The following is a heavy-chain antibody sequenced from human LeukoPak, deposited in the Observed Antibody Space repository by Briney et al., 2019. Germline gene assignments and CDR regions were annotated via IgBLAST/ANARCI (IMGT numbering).Heavy chain of an antibody. CDR1: GDSMTTTSHF. J-gene: IGHJ3*02. CDR2: IYYRGTT. V-gene: IGHV4-39*07. CDR3: ARDTSLYSSSYDAFDI. D-gene: IGHD6-6*01. Sequence: SETLSLTCTVSGDSMTTTSHFWDWIRQPPGKGLEWIGSIYYRGTTYYNPSLKSRVNMSVDTSKNQFSLKLSSVTAADTAVYYCARDTSLYSSSYDAFDIWGQGTMVTVSS.